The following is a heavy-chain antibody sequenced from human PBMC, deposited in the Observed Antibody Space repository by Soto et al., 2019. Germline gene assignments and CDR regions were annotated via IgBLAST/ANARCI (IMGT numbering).Heavy chain of an antibody. V-gene: IGHV4-59*12. CDR1: GGSISGYY. Sequence: SETLSLTCTVSGGSISGYYWSWIRQPPGKGLEWIGYMYHSGSTNYNPSLKSRVTISVDTSKNQFSLKLSSVTAADTAVYYCARTGGHITMVRGVIITSSRSGRFDPWGQGTLVTVSS. J-gene: IGHJ5*02. CDR2: MYHSGST. CDR3: ARTGGHITMVRGVIITSSRSGRFDP. D-gene: IGHD3-10*01.